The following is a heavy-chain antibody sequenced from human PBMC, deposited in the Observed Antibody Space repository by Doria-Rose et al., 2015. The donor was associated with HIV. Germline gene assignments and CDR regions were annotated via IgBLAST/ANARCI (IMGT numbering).Heavy chain of an antibody. Sequence: QVQLQQWGAGLVKPSETLSLTCAVFGGSFSGYYWSWIRQPPGKGLEWIGAINHSGSTNFKTSLRSRVILSLDTSKSLFSLKLSSVTAADTAVYYCARGLLRGGWNDVDYYYGMDVWGQGTTVTVSS. CDR3: ARGLLRGGWNDVDYYYGMDV. CDR1: GGSFSGYY. D-gene: IGHD1-1*01. CDR2: INHSGST. J-gene: IGHJ6*02. V-gene: IGHV4-34*01.